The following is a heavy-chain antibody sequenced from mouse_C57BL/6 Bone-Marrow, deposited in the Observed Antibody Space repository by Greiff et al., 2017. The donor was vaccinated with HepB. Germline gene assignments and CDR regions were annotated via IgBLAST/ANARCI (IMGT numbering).Heavy chain of an antibody. CDR1: GYTFTDYE. Sequence: QVQLQQSGAELVRPGASVTLSCKASGYTFTDYEMHWVKQTPVHGLEWIGAIDPETGGTAYNQKFKGKAILTADKSSSTAYMELRSLTSEDSAVYYCTSMIRGAMDYWGQGTSVTVSS. V-gene: IGHV1-15*01. CDR2: IDPETGGT. CDR3: TSMIRGAMDY. D-gene: IGHD2-4*01. J-gene: IGHJ4*01.